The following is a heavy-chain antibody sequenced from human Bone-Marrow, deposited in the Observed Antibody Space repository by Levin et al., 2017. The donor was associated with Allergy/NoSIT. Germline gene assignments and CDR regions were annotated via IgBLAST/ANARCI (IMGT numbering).Heavy chain of an antibody. V-gene: IGHV4-59*08. D-gene: IGHD3-3*01. CDR1: GGSIRNYY. Sequence: PSETLSLTCTVPGGSIRNYYYSWIRQPPGKGLEWIGYIYYIGSTYYNPSLKSRVTISVDMSKNEISLTLRSVTAADTAVYYCVTTTFEGWFDPWGRGTLVTVSS. CDR3: VTTTFEGWFDP. J-gene: IGHJ5*02. CDR2: IYYIGST.